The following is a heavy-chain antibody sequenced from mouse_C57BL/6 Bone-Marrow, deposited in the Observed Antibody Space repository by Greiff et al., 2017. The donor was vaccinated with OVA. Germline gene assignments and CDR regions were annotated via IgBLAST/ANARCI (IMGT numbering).Heavy chain of an antibody. D-gene: IGHD3-2*02. CDR3: ARGGSSGPWFAY. CDR2: IHPNSGST. J-gene: IGHJ3*01. CDR1: GYTFTSYW. Sequence: QVQLKQPGAELVKPGASVKLSCKASGYTFTSYWMHWVKQRPGQGLEWIGMIHPNSGSTNYNEKFKSKATLTVDKSSSTAYMQLSSLTSEDSAVYYCARGGSSGPWFAYWGQGTLVTVSA. V-gene: IGHV1-64*01.